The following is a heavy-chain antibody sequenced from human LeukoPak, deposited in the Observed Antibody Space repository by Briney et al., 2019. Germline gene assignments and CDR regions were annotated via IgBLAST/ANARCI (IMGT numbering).Heavy chain of an antibody. CDR3: ATDLADATYGFDI. Sequence: SVTVSCKPSGGTFSKFAISWVRQPPGQGLEWVGGFIPILGTSNSAEKFQGRLTVTKDEFTGTAYMELSTLRSEDTAVYYCATDLADATYGFDIWGQGTMVTVSS. J-gene: IGHJ3*02. D-gene: IGHD6-13*01. CDR1: GGTFSKFA. V-gene: IGHV1-69*05. CDR2: FIPILGTS.